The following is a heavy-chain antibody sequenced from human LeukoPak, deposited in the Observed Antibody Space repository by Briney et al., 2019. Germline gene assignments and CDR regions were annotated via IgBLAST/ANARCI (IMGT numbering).Heavy chain of an antibody. CDR1: GYTFTGYY. CDR3: ASGKIVPKAYYYYYMDV. Sequence: ASVKVSCKASGYTFTGYYMHWVRQAPGQGLEWMGWINPNSGGTNYAQKFQGRVTMTRDTSISTAYMELSRLRSDDTAVYYCASGKIVPKAYYYYYMDVWGKGTTVTVSS. CDR2: INPNSGGT. D-gene: IGHD2/OR15-2a*01. V-gene: IGHV1-2*02. J-gene: IGHJ6*03.